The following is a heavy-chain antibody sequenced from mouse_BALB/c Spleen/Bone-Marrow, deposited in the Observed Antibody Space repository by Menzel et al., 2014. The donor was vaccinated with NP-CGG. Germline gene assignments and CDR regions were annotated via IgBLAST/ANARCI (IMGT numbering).Heavy chain of an antibody. CDR1: GFNIKDTY. CDR2: IDPANGNT. J-gene: IGHJ2*01. V-gene: IGHV14-3*02. D-gene: IGHD2-1*01. Sequence: VQLQQSGAELVKPGASVKLSCTASGFNIKDTYMHWVKQRPEQGLEWIGRIDPANGNTKYDPKFQGKATVTADTSSNTAYLQLSSLTSEDTAVYYGVRSFFYYLFFDYWGQGTTLTVSS. CDR3: VRSFFYYLFFDY.